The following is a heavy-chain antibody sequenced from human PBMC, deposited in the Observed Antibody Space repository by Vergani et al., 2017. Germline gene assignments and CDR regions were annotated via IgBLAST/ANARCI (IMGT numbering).Heavy chain of an antibody. CDR1: GFTFSSYG. Sequence: QVQLVESGGGVVQPGRSLRLSCAASGFTFSSYGMHWVRQAPGKGLEWVAVISYDGSNKYYADSVKGRFTISRDNSKNTLYLQMNSLRAGDTAVYYCARDVGGPPYDIVTGWTSGWFDPWGQGTLVTVSS. V-gene: IGHV3-30*03. CDR3: ARDVGGPPYDIVTGWTSGWFDP. D-gene: IGHD3-9*01. CDR2: ISYDGSNK. J-gene: IGHJ5*02.